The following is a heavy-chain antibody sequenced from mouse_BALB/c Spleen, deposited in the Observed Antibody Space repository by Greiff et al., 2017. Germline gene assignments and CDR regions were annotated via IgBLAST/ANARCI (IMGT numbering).Heavy chain of an antibody. CDR3: ARGANWDGDY. D-gene: IGHD4-1*01. V-gene: IGHV1-69*02. CDR1: GYTFTSYW. Sequence: VQLQQPGAELVKPGASVKLSCKASGYTFTSYWMHWVKQRPGQGLEWIGEIDPSDSYTNYTQKFKGMATLTVDKSSSTTYMQLSSLTSEDSAVYYCARGANWDGDYWGQGTTLTVSS. J-gene: IGHJ2*01. CDR2: IDPSDSYT.